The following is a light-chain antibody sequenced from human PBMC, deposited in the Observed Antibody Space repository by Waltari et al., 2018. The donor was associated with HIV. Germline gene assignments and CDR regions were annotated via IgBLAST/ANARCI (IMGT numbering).Light chain of an antibody. V-gene: IGKV1-33*01. CDR1: QDISNY. CDR3: QQYDTLPLT. CDR2: DVS. J-gene: IGKJ4*02. Sequence: DIQMTQSPSSLSSSVVYRVTITCQASQDISNYLNWYQQKPGKAPKLLIYDVSNLERGVPSRFSGSGSGTDFTFTITSLQPEDFATYYCQQYDTLPLTFGGGTKVEI.